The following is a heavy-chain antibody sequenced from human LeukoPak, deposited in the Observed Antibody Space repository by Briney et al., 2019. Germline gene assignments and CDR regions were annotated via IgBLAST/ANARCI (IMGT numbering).Heavy chain of an antibody. D-gene: IGHD5-18*01. CDR2: SSAYNGNT. V-gene: IGHV1-18*01. J-gene: IGHJ4*02. CDR1: GYSFTSFG. CDR3: VRDLGVDTSMIFFDF. Sequence: ASVKVSCKASGYSFTSFGISWVRQAPGQGLEWMGWSSAYNGNTNYVQKFQGRVTMTTDTSMSTAYMELRSLRSDDTAVFYCVRDLGVDTSMIFFDFWGQGTLVTVSS.